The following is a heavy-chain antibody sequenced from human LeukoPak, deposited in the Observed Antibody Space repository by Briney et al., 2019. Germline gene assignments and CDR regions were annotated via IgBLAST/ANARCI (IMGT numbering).Heavy chain of an antibody. Sequence: SETLSLTCTVSGGSISSSSYYWGWLRQPPGKGLGWIGSIYYSGSTYYNPSLKSRVTISVDTSKNQFSLKLNSVTAADTAVYYCANDLGYSSGWVAFDIWGQGTMVTVSS. CDR1: GGSISSSSYY. D-gene: IGHD6-19*01. V-gene: IGHV4-39*01. CDR3: ANDLGYSSGWVAFDI. CDR2: IYYSGST. J-gene: IGHJ3*02.